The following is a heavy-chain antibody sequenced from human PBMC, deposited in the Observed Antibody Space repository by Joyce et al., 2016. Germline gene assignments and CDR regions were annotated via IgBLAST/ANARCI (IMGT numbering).Heavy chain of an antibody. CDR2: ISTSSSYI. CDR3: ARLGTVAGTRRYYHMDV. CDR1: GFTFSSYS. D-gene: IGHD6-19*01. V-gene: IGHV3-21*01. Sequence: EVQLEESGGGLVRPGGSLRLSCAASGFTFSSYSMNWVRQAPGKGLEWVSSISTSSSYIYYADSVKGRFTISRDNAQNSLYLQMNSLRAEDTAVYYCARLGTVAGTRRYYHMDVWGKGTTVTVSS. J-gene: IGHJ6*03.